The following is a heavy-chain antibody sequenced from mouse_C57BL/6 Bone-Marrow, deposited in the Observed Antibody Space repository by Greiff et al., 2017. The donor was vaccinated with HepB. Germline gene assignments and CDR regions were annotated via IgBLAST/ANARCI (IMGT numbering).Heavy chain of an antibody. V-gene: IGHV1-81*01. CDR1: GYTFTSYG. Sequence: VKLMESGAELARPGASVKLSCKASGYTFTSYGISWVKQRTGQGLEWIGEIYPRSGNTYYNEKFKGKATLTADKSSSTAYMELRSLTSEDSAVYFCAREGDYDVNYFDYWGQGTTLTVSS. D-gene: IGHD2-4*01. CDR3: AREGDYDVNYFDY. CDR2: IYPRSGNT. J-gene: IGHJ2*01.